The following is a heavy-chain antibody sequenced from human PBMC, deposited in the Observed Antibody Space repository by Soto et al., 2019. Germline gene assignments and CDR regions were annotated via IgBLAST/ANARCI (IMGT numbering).Heavy chain of an antibody. CDR3: AKAGEIFGLVIFAYLDF. D-gene: IGHD3-3*01. CDR2: ISNDGSKT. CDR1: GFTFNSYA. J-gene: IGHJ4*02. V-gene: IGHV3-30*18. Sequence: GSLRLSCATSGFTFNSYALHWVRQAPGKGLEWVALISNDGSKTFYADSVKGRFTIPRDTAKNTLFLQMNSLTTEDTAVYFCAKAGEIFGLVIFAYLDFWGQGTLVTVSS.